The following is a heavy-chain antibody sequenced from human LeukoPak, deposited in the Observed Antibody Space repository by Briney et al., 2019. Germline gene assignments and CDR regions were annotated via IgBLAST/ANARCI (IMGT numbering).Heavy chain of an antibody. J-gene: IGHJ2*01. Sequence: GGSLRLSCAASGFTFSSYDMPWVRQATGKGLEWISAIDPAGNTWYSDSVKGRFTISRENAKSSLFLQMNSLRAADTAVYYCVREPSYTGTWWYPDLWGRGTLVTVSS. D-gene: IGHD1-14*01. CDR3: VREPSYTGTWWYPDL. CDR2: IDPAGNT. V-gene: IGHV3-13*01. CDR1: GFTFSSYD.